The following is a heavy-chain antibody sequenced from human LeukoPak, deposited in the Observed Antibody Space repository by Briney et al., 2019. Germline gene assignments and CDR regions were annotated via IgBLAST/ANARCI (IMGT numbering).Heavy chain of an antibody. CDR1: VGSISNYY. CDR2: IYYSGST. D-gene: IGHD2-15*01. V-gene: IGHV4-59*08. J-gene: IGHJ6*02. CDR3: ARSPPTYCSGGSCYYYGMDV. Sequence: SETLSLTRTLSVGSISNYYWSWIRQPPRNGLEGTGYIYYSGSTNYNPSLKSRVTISVDTSKNHFSLKLSSVTAADTAVYYCARSPPTYCSGGSCYYYGMDVWGQGTTVTVSS.